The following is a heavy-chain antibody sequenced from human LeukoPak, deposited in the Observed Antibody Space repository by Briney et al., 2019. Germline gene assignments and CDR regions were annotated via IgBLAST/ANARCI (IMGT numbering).Heavy chain of an antibody. V-gene: IGHV1-18*01. J-gene: IGHJ6*02. Sequence: GASAKVSCEASGYTFTSYGISWVRQAPGQGLEWMGWISAYNGNTNYAQKLQGRVTMTTDTSTSTAYMELRSLRSDDTAVYYCARDILIVGATYDYYYYGMDVWGQGTTVTVSS. CDR1: GYTFTSYG. D-gene: IGHD1-26*01. CDR3: ARDILIVGATYDYYYYGMDV. CDR2: ISAYNGNT.